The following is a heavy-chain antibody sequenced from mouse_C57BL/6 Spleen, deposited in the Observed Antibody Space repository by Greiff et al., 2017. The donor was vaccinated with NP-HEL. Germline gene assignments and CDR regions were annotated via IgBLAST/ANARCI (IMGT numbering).Heavy chain of an antibody. CDR3: ARDYSSTSFDY. J-gene: IGHJ2*01. CDR1: GYTFTSYW. Sequence: QVQLQQPGAELVKPGASVKLSCKASGYTFTSYWMQWVKQRPGQGLEWIGEIDPSDSYTNYNQKFKGKATLTVDTSSSTAYMQLSSLTSEDSAVYYCARDYSSTSFDYGGQGTTLTVSS. D-gene: IGHD2-12*01. CDR2: IDPSDSYT. V-gene: IGHV1-50*01.